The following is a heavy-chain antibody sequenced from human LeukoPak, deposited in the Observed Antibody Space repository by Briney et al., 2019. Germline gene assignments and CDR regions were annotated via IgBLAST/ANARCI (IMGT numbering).Heavy chain of an antibody. CDR1: GYTFTSYG. D-gene: IGHD4-11*01. V-gene: IGHV1-18*01. CDR3: ARDKSTVTTSFDY. Sequence: GASVKVSCKASGYTFTSYGISWVRQAPGQGLEWMGWISAYNGNTNYAQKLQGRVTMTTDTSTSTACMELRSLRSDDTAVYYCARDKSTVTTSFDYWGQGTLVTVSS. J-gene: IGHJ4*02. CDR2: ISAYNGNT.